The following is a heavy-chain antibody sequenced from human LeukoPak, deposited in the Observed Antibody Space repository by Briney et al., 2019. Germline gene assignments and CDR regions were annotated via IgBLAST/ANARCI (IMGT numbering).Heavy chain of an antibody. J-gene: IGHJ4*02. Sequence: PGRSLRLSCAASGFTFSSYSVHWVRQAPGKGLEWVAIISSDGSKKYYADSVKGRFTISRDNSKNTLYLQMNSLRAEDTAVYYCAQRFDYWGQGTLVTVSS. D-gene: IGHD1-1*01. CDR2: ISSDGSKK. CDR1: GFTFSSYS. V-gene: IGHV3-30-3*01. CDR3: AQRFDY.